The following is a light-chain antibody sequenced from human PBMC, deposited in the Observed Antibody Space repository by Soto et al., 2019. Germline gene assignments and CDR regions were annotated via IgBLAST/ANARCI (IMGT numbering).Light chain of an antibody. CDR1: QSVDINY. Sequence: EIVLTQSPGTLSLSPGERATLSCRASQSVDINYLAWYQQKPGQAPRLLIYGASGRATGIPDRFSGSGSGTDFTLTISRLEPEDFAVYYCQQYTSSLITFGQGTRLEN. CDR3: QQYTSSLIT. CDR2: GAS. J-gene: IGKJ5*01. V-gene: IGKV3-20*01.